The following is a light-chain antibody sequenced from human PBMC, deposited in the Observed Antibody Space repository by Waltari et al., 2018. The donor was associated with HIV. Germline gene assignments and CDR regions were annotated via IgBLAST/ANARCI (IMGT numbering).Light chain of an antibody. CDR1: SSDVGGYNY. J-gene: IGLJ1*01. V-gene: IGLV2-14*01. Sequence: QSALTQPASVSGSPGPSITISCTGTSSDVGGYNYVSLYQQHPGKAPKLMSYDVSKRPSGVSNRFSGSKSGNTASLTISGLQAEDEADYYCSSYTSSSSYVFGTGTKVTVL. CDR3: SSYTSSSSYV. CDR2: DVS.